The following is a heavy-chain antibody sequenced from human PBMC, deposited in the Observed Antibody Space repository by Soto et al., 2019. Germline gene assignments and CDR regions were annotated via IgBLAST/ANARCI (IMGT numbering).Heavy chain of an antibody. CDR3: ARSVEGHFDY. D-gene: IGHD6-19*01. CDR1: GFKFSIYS. J-gene: IGHJ4*02. CDR2: ITSDTKTI. V-gene: IGHV3-48*02. Sequence: EVQLVESGGALVQPGVSLRLSCVASGFKFSIYSMNWIRQAPGKGLEWSAYITSDTKTIKYADSVKSRFTISRDNAKNSVYLQMNRLSDEDTAVYYCARSVEGHFDYWGQGAVVTVSS.